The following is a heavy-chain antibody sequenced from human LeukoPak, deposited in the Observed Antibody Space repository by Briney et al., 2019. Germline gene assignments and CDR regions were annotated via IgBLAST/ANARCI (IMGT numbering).Heavy chain of an antibody. CDR3: ARDSDWAFDY. J-gene: IGHJ4*02. Sequence: PGGSLRLSCAASGFTFNTYSMNWVRQAPGKGLEWLSYVKSGNYDIQYADSVTGRLTVSRDSATNSLYLQMNDLKAEDTAVYYCARDSDWAFDYWGQGTLVTVSS. V-gene: IGHV3-48*01. CDR1: GFTFNTYS. CDR2: VKSGNYDI. D-gene: IGHD3-9*01.